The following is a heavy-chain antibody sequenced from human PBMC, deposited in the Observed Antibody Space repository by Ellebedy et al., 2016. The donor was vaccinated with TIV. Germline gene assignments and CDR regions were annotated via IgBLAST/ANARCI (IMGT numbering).Heavy chain of an antibody. J-gene: IGHJ4*02. Sequence: SETLSLTCTVSGASISNSRYYWGWIRQPPGKGLEWIGNIYYSGRPFYNPSLQGRATISIDKSKNQVSLELTSVTAADTAVYFCARVPAQNSGCHDYWGQGALVTVSS. CDR1: GASISNSRYY. CDR2: IYYSGRP. D-gene: IGHD3-10*01. V-gene: IGHV4-39*07. CDR3: ARVPAQNSGCHDY.